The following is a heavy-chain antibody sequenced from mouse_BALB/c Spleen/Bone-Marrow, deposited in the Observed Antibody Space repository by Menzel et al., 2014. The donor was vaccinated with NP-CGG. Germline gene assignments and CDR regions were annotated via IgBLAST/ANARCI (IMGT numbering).Heavy chain of an antibody. CDR1: GYTFTDYA. D-gene: IGHD2-4*01. J-gene: IGHJ3*01. CDR3: ARGSMITTDWFAY. Sequence: VMLVESGPELVRPGVSVKISCKGSGYTFTDYAMHWVKQRHAKSLEWIGVISTYSGNTNYNQKFKGKATMTVDKSSSTAYMELARLTSEDSAIYYCARGSMITTDWFAYWGQGTLVTVSA. CDR2: ISTYSGNT. V-gene: IGHV1-67*01.